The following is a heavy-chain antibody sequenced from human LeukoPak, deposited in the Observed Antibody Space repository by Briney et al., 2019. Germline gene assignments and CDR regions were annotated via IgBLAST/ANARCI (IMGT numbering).Heavy chain of an antibody. J-gene: IGHJ4*02. V-gene: IGHV3-7*01. CDR2: IKEDGSQK. CDR1: GFTFSGYC. Sequence: GRSLRLSCAASGFTFSGYCMSWVRQAPGMGREWVANIKEDGSQKYCVDSVKGRFTISRDNAQNSLYLQMNSLRAEDTAVYYCARDGTSFDYWGQGTLVTVSS. D-gene: IGHD4-23*01. CDR3: ARDGTSFDY.